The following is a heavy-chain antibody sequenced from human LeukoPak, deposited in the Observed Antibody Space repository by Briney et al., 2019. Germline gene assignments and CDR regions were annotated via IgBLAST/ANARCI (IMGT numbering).Heavy chain of an antibody. CDR3: ARVLAAAGSDAFDI. D-gene: IGHD6-13*01. Sequence: SETLSLTCTVSGGSISSYYWSWIRQPPGKGLEWIGYIYYSGSTNHNPSLKSRVTISVDTSKNQFSLKLSSVTAADTAVYYCARVLAAAGSDAFDIWGQGTMVTVSS. CDR1: GGSISSYY. CDR2: IYYSGST. V-gene: IGHV4-59*01. J-gene: IGHJ3*02.